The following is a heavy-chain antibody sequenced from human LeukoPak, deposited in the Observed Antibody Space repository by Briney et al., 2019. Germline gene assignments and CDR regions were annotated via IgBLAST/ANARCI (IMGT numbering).Heavy chain of an antibody. CDR1: GGSISSGGYY. Sequence: PSQTLSLTCTVSGGSISSGGYYWSWIRQHPGKGLEWIGYIYYSGSTNYNPSLKSRVTISVDTSKNQFSLKLSSVTAADTAVYYCARESYYYDSSGYYYVYAFDIWGQGTMVTVSS. J-gene: IGHJ3*02. CDR2: IYYSGST. V-gene: IGHV4-31*03. CDR3: ARESYYYDSSGYYYVYAFDI. D-gene: IGHD3-22*01.